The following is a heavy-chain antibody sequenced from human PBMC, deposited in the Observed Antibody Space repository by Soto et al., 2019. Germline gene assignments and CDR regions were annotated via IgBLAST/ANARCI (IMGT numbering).Heavy chain of an antibody. V-gene: IGHV5-51*01. CDR3: ARQSSRTEADPEMFYYYYYGMDV. Sequence: GESLKISCKGSGYSFTSYWIGWVRQMPGKGLEWMGIIYPGDSDTRYSPSFQGQVTISADKSISTAYLQWSSLKASDTAMYYCARQSSRTEADPEMFYYYYYGMDVWGQGTTVTVSS. D-gene: IGHD3-10*01. J-gene: IGHJ6*02. CDR1: GYSFTSYW. CDR2: IYPGDSDT.